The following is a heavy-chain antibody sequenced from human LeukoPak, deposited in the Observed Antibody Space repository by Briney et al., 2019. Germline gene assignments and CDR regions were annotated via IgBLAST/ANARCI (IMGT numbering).Heavy chain of an antibody. CDR3: ARGWDTGYSYYGMDV. CDR1: GGSISGYY. D-gene: IGHD5-18*01. J-gene: IGHJ6*02. Sequence: SQTLSLTCTVSGGSISGYYWSWIPQTPGKGLEWIGYIYYSGNTNYNTSLKSRVTLSVDTSTNQLFLKLSSVTAADTAVYYCARGWDTGYSYYGMDVWGPGTTVTVSS. CDR2: IYYSGNT. V-gene: IGHV4-59*01.